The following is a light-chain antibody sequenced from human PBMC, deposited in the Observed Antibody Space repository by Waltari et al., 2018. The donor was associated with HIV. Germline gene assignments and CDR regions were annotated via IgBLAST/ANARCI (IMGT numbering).Light chain of an antibody. Sequence: QSALTQPASVSGSPGQSIPIPFPVTSSHLVSWYQQHPGKPPKVMIYEVSKRPSGVSNRFSGSKSGNTASLTISGLQAEDEADYYCCSYAGSSTWVFGGGTKLTVL. J-gene: IGLJ3*02. CDR2: EVS. CDR3: CSYAGSSTWV. CDR1: SSHL. V-gene: IGLV2-23*02.